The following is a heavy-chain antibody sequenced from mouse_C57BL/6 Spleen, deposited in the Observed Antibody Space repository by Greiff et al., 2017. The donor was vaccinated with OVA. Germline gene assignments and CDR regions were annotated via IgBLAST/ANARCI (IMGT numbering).Heavy chain of an antibody. CDR2: IRSKSNNYAT. Sequence: EVKLVESGGGLVQPKGSLKLSCAASGFSFNTYAMNWVRQAPGKGLEWVARIRSKSNNYATYYADSVKDRFTISRDDSESMLYLQMNNLKTEDTAMYYCVRSYYDYDEDWYFDVWGTGTTVTVSS. CDR1: GFSFNTYA. J-gene: IGHJ1*03. CDR3: VRSYYDYDEDWYFDV. V-gene: IGHV10-1*01. D-gene: IGHD2-4*01.